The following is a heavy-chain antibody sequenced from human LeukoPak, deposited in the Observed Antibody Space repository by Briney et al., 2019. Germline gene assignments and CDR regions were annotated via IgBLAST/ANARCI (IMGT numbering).Heavy chain of an antibody. D-gene: IGHD6-19*01. CDR3: AKEGIAVAGEGYFDY. CDR2: ISGSGGST. V-gene: IGHV3-23*01. Sequence: PWGALRLSCAASGFTFSSYSMNWVRQAPGKGLEWVSAISGSGGSTYYADSVKGRFTISRDNSKNTLYLQMNSLRAEDTAVYYCAKEGIAVAGEGYFDYWGQGTLVTVSS. J-gene: IGHJ4*02. CDR1: GFTFSSYS.